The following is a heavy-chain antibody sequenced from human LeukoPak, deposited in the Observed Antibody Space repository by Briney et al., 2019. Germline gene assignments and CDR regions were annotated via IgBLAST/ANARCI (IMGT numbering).Heavy chain of an antibody. J-gene: IGHJ3*02. Sequence: GGSLRLSCAASGFTFDEYGMSWVRQAPGKGLEWVSGINWNGGSTGYADSVKGRFTISRDNAKNSLYLQMNSLRAEDMALYYCAKDIRANIAAAGDAFDIWGQGTMVTVSS. CDR2: INWNGGST. CDR1: GFTFDEYG. D-gene: IGHD6-13*01. CDR3: AKDIRANIAAAGDAFDI. V-gene: IGHV3-20*04.